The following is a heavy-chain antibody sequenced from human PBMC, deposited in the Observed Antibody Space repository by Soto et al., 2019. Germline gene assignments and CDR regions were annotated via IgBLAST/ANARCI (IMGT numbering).Heavy chain of an antibody. Sequence: SETLSLTCTVSGGSISSSIYYWGWIRQPPGKGLEWIGSIYYSGSTYYNPSLKSRVTISVDTSKNQFSLKLSSVTAADTAVYYCARQAPEMLGYCSGGSCPPFGPWGQGTLVTVSS. V-gene: IGHV4-39*01. CDR1: GGSISSSIYY. CDR3: ARQAPEMLGYCSGGSCPPFGP. CDR2: IYYSGST. D-gene: IGHD2-15*01. J-gene: IGHJ5*02.